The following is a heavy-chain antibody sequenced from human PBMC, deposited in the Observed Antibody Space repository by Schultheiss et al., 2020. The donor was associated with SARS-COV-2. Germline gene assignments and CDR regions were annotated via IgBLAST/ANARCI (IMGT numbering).Heavy chain of an antibody. J-gene: IGHJ4*02. CDR2: ISYDGSTK. CDR3: ARDGDRAAADY. CDR1: GFTFSNYA. D-gene: IGHD2-2*01. Sequence: GGSLRLSCAASGFTFSNYAMHWVRQAPGKGLEWVAVISYDGSTKFYADSVKGRFTISIDNSKSTLSLKMNSLRAEDTAVYYYARDGDRAAADYWGQGTLVTVSS. V-gene: IGHV3-30*07.